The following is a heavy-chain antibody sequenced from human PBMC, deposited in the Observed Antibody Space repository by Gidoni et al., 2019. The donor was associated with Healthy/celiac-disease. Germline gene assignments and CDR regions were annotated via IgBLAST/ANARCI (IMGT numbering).Heavy chain of an antibody. CDR1: GYTFTSYA. D-gene: IGHD6-6*01. V-gene: IGHV1-3*01. CDR2: INAGNGNT. Sequence: PGASVKVSCKASGYTFTSYAMHWVRQAPGQRLEWMGWINAGNGNTKYSQKFQGRVTITRDTSASTAYMELSSLRSEDTAVYYCARVRYSSSSPSGNLNWFDPWGQGTLVTVSS. CDR3: ARVRYSSSSPSGNLNWFDP. J-gene: IGHJ5*02.